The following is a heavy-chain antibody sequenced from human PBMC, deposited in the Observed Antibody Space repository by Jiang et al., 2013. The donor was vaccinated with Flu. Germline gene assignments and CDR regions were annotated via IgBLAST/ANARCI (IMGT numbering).Heavy chain of an antibody. V-gene: IGHV1-3*01. CDR2: INAGNGNT. CDR3: ARGENGAFHI. J-gene: IGHJ3*02. CDR1: GYTFTNYA. Sequence: QSGAEVKKPGASVKVSCKASGYTFTNYAIHWVRQAPGQRPEWMGWINAGNGNTRYSQKFQGRVTITRDTSASTAYMELSSLRSEDTAVYFCARGENGAFHIWGQGTMVTSLQ.